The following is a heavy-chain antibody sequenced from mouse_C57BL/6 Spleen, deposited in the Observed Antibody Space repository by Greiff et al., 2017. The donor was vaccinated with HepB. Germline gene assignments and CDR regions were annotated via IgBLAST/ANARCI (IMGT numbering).Heavy chain of an antibody. CDR1: GYSFTGYY. CDR3: ARAEPHFDY. CDR2: INPSTGGT. J-gene: IGHJ2*01. V-gene: IGHV1-42*01. Sequence: EVQLQESGPELVKPGASVKISCKASGYSFTGYYMNWVKQSPEKSLEWIGEINPSTGGTTYNQKFKAKATLTVDKSSSTAYMQLKSLTSEDSAVYYCARAEPHFDYWGQGTTLTVSS.